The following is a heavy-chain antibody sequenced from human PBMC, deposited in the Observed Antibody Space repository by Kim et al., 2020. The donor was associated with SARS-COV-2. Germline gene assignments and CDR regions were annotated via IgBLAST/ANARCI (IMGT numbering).Heavy chain of an antibody. Sequence: DAGAGRFIISRDNAKNTLYLQMSSLRAEDTALYFCAKSSYGTSSGASDYWGQGTLVTVSS. V-gene: IGHV3-23*01. CDR3: AKSSYGTSSGASDY. D-gene: IGHD3-10*01. J-gene: IGHJ4*02.